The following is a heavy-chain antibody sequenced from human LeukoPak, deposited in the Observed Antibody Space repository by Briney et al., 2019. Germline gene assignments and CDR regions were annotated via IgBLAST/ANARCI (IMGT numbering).Heavy chain of an antibody. V-gene: IGHV4-39*07. CDR1: GRSFSSNSYY. D-gene: IGHD3-22*01. CDR2: IHNSGST. Sequence: PSHTLSLICTVSGRSFSSNSYYGGSVRQPPGTGLEWVASIHNSGSTFYNPSIKGRVSRSVDTSKNQFSLKLSSVTAADTAVYYCAREMYDSGGYRVSYFDYWGQGILVAVSS. CDR3: AREMYDSGGYRVSYFDY. J-gene: IGHJ4*02.